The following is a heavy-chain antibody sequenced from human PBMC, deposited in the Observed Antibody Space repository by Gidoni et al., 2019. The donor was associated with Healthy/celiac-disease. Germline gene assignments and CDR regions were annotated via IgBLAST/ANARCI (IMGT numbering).Heavy chain of an antibody. J-gene: IGHJ6*02. Sequence: QVQLVEPGGGVVQPRRSLTPPCPASGFPFSSYGMHWVRQAPGKGLGWVAVIWYDGSNKYYADSVKGRFTISRDNSKNTLYLQMNSLRAEDTAVYYCARDESTRFPYYYYGMDVWGQGTTVTVSS. V-gene: IGHV3-33*01. CDR3: ARDESTRFPYYYYGMDV. D-gene: IGHD2-2*01. CDR1: GFPFSSYG. CDR2: IWYDGSNK.